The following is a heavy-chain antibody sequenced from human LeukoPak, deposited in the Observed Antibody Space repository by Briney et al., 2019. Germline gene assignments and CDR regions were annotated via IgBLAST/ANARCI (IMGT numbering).Heavy chain of an antibody. CDR2: IKQDGSEK. D-gene: IGHD3-9*01. CDR3: ARGVVRYFDWSIRAFDY. CDR1: GFTFSSYW. J-gene: IGHJ4*02. Sequence: GGSLRLSCAASGFTFSSYWMSWVRQAPGKGLEWVANIKQDGSEKYYVDSVKGRFTISRDNAKNSLYLQMNSLRAEDTAVYYCARGVVRYFDWSIRAFDYWGQGTLVTVSS. V-gene: IGHV3-7*04.